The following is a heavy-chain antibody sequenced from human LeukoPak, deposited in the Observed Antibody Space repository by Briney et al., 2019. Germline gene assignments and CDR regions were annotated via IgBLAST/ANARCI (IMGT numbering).Heavy chain of an antibody. Sequence: GGSLRLSCAASGFTFSDHYMDWVRQAPGKGLEWVGRTRNKANSYTTEYAASVKGRFTISRDDSKNSLYLQMNSLKTEDTAVYYCARVGGGNSGSYSADYWGQGTLVTVSS. D-gene: IGHD1-26*01. CDR3: ARVGGGNSGSYSADY. CDR1: GFTFSDHY. CDR2: TRNKANSYTT. J-gene: IGHJ4*02. V-gene: IGHV3-72*01.